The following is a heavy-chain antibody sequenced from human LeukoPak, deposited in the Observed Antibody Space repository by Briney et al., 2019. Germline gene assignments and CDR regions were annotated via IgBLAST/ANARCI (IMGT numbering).Heavy chain of an antibody. D-gene: IGHD4-17*01. Sequence: GGSLRLSCAASGFTFDDYAMHWVRQAPGKGLEWVSAISGSGGSTYYADSVKGRFTISRDNSKNTLYLQMNSLRAEDTAVYYCAKALSGDYEHWFDPWGQGTLVTVSS. J-gene: IGHJ5*02. CDR1: GFTFDDYA. CDR2: ISGSGGST. V-gene: IGHV3-23*01. CDR3: AKALSGDYEHWFDP.